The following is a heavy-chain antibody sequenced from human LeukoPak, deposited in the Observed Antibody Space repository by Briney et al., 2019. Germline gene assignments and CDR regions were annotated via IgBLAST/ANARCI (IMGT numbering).Heavy chain of an antibody. CDR3: ARDLGYSSGWAD. Sequence: GGSLRLSCAASGFTFSSYGMHWVRQAPGKGLEWVAVISYDGSNKYYADSVKGRFTISRDNSKNTLYLQMNSLRAEDTAVYYCARDLGYSSGWADWGQGTLVTVSS. D-gene: IGHD6-19*01. J-gene: IGHJ4*02. V-gene: IGHV3-30*03. CDR2: ISYDGSNK. CDR1: GFTFSSYG.